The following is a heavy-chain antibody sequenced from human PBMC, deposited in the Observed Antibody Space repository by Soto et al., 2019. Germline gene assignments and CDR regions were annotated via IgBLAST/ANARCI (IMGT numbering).Heavy chain of an antibody. CDR1: GYTFTGYY. Sequence: ASVKVSCKASGYTFTGYYMHWVRQAPGQGLEWMGWINPNSGGTNYAQKFQGWVTMTRDTSISTAYMELSRLRSDDTAVYYCARGGCSGGSCYSNGVVHYWGQGTLVTVSS. D-gene: IGHD2-15*01. V-gene: IGHV1-2*04. J-gene: IGHJ4*02. CDR3: ARGGCSGGSCYSNGVVHY. CDR2: INPNSGGT.